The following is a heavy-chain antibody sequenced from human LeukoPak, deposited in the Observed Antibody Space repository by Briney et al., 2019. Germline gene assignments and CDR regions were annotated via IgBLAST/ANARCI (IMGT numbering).Heavy chain of an antibody. J-gene: IGHJ6*03. CDR3: VRGASLAYYMDV. Sequence: GGSLGLSCAASGFTFNSYWIHWVRQAPGKGLVWVSRINTDGSRTNYADSVKGRFAISRDDAKNTVHLQMYSLGAEDSAVHYCVRGASLAYYMDVWGKGTTVTVSS. V-gene: IGHV3-74*01. CDR2: INTDGSRT. D-gene: IGHD3-16*02. CDR1: GFTFNSYW.